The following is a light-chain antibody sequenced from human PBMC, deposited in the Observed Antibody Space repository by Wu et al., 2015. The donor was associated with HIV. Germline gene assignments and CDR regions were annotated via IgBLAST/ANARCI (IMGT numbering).Light chain of an antibody. J-gene: IGKJ4*01. CDR2: NVS. CDR1: QSVSRY. V-gene: IGKV3-11*01. Sequence: EIVLTQSPATLSLSPGERATLSCRASQSVSRYLAWYQQKPGQAPRLLIYNVSDRATGIPARFSGSGSGTDFTLTISSLEPEDFAVYYCQHRYNWPLTFGGGTKVEDQT. CDR3: QHRYNWPLT.